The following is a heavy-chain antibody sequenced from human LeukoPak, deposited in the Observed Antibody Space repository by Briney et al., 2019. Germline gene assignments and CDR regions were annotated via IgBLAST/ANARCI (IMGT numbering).Heavy chain of an antibody. V-gene: IGHV3-30*02. J-gene: IGHJ4*02. CDR3: AKEGPTAMVRRPLDY. D-gene: IGHD5-18*01. CDR1: GFTFSSYG. CDR2: IRYDGSNK. Sequence: PGGSLRLSCAASGFTFSSYGMHWVRQAPGKGLEWVAFIRYDGSNKYYADSVKGRFTISRDNSKNTLYLQMNSLRAEDTAVYYCAKEGPTAMVRRPLDYWGQGTLVTVSS.